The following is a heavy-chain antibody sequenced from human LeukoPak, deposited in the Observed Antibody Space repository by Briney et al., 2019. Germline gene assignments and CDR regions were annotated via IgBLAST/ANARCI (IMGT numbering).Heavy chain of an antibody. J-gene: IGHJ4*02. CDR1: GLTFSSYA. CDR3: AKGPAPYCSGGSCYGDY. V-gene: IGHV3-23*01. CDR2: TSGSGGST. Sequence: GGSLRLSCAASGLTFSSYAMSWVRQAPGKGLEWVSATSGSGGSTYYADSVKGRFTISRDNSKNTLYLQMNSLRAEDTAVYYCAKGPAPYCSGGSCYGDYWGQGTLVTVSS. D-gene: IGHD2-15*01.